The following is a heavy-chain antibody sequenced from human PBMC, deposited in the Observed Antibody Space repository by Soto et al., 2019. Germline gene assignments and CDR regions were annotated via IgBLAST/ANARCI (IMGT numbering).Heavy chain of an antibody. CDR3: ARVYYDSSGYWYQIDY. J-gene: IGHJ4*02. CDR1: GGSISSYY. Sequence: SETLSLTCTVSGGSISSYYWSWIRQPPGKGLEWIGYIYYSGSTNYNPSLKSRVTISVDTSKNQFSLKLSSVTAADTAVYYCARVYYDSSGYWYQIDYWCQGTLVTVSA. V-gene: IGHV4-59*01. D-gene: IGHD3-22*01. CDR2: IYYSGST.